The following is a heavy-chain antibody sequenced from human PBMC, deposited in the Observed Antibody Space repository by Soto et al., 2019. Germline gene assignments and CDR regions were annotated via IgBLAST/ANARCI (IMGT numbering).Heavy chain of an antibody. J-gene: IGHJ6*02. CDR1: GGTFSSYA. CDR2: IIPIFGTA. CDR3: ELWFGPRDYYYVIDV. V-gene: IGHV1-69*13. Sequence: SVKVSCKASGGTFSSYAISWVRQAPGQGLEWMGGIIPIFGTANYAQKFQGRVTITADESTSTAYMELSSLRSEDTAVYYCELWFGPRDYYYVIDVWGQGSTVTGSS. D-gene: IGHD3-10*01.